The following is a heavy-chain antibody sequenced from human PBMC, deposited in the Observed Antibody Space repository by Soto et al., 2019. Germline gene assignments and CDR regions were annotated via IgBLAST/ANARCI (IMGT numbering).Heavy chain of an antibody. V-gene: IGHV4-4*02. CDR2: IYRTGST. J-gene: IGHJ6*02. CDR3: ARRGGSSSGYYYYAMDV. Sequence: SETLSLTCAVSGGSFTSNNWWTWVRQPPGQGLEWIGEIYRTGSTNYNPSLKSRVPISLDKSENQFSLNVTSVTAADTAVYYCARRGGSSSGYYYYAMDVWGQGTTVTVSS. D-gene: IGHD6-6*01. CDR1: GGSFTSNNW.